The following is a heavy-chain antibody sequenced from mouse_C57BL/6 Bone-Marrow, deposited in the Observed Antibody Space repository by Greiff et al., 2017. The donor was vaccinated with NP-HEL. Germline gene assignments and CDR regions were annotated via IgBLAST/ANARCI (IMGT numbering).Heavy chain of an antibody. D-gene: IGHD2-4*01. CDR2: ISSGSSTI. V-gene: IGHV5-17*01. Sequence: EVKLQESGGGLVKPGGSLKLSCAASGFTFSDYGMHWVRQAPEKGLEWVAYISSGSSTIYYADTVKGRFTISRDNAKNTLFLQMTSLRSEDTAMYYCARSDYDGFAYWGQGTLVTVSA. CDR1: GFTFSDYG. CDR3: ARSDYDGFAY. J-gene: IGHJ3*01.